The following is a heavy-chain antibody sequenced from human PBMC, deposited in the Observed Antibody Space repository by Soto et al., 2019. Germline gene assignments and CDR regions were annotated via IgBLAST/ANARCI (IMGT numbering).Heavy chain of an antibody. CDR3: AKGREAGNVWYYYYGMDV. V-gene: IGHV3-30*04. J-gene: IGHJ6*02. Sequence: GGSLRLSCAASGFTFRSYAMHWVRQAPGKGLEWVAVISYDGSNKYYADSVKGRFTISRDNSKNTLYLQMNSLRAEDTAVYYCAKGREAGNVWYYYYGMDVWGQGTTVTVSS. CDR2: ISYDGSNK. CDR1: GFTFRSYA. D-gene: IGHD6-19*01.